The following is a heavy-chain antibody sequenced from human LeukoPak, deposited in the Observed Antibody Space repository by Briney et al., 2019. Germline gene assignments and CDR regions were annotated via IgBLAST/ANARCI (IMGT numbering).Heavy chain of an antibody. D-gene: IGHD6-19*01. V-gene: IGHV3-23*01. CDR1: GFTFSSYA. J-gene: IGHJ4*02. Sequence: SGGSLRLSCAASGFTFSSYAMSWARQAPGKGLEWVSAISGSGGSTYYADSVKGRFTISRDNSKNTLYLQMNSLRAEDTAVYYLAKPRIAVAVGGYWGQGTLVTVSS. CDR3: AKPRIAVAVGGY. CDR2: ISGSGGST.